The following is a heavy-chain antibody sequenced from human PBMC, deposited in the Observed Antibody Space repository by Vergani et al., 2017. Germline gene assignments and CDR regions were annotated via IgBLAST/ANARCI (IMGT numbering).Heavy chain of an antibody. CDR3: ARDRYGGNSEAYYYGMDV. V-gene: IGHV1-2*02. D-gene: IGHD4-23*01. CDR2: INPNSGGT. J-gene: IGHJ6*02. CDR1: GYTFTGYY. Sequence: QVQLVQSGAEVKKPGASVKVSCKASGYTFTGYYMHWVRQAPGQGLEWMGWINPNSGGTNYAQKFQGRVTMTRDTSISTAYMELSRLRSDDTAVYYCARDRYGGNSEAYYYGMDVWGQGTTVTVSS.